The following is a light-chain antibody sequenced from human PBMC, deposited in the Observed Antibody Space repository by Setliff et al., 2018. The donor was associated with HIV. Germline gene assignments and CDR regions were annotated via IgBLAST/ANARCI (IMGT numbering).Light chain of an antibody. CDR2: DVS. CDR1: SSDIGSYNY. CDR3: ASYAGSNNFV. J-gene: IGLJ1*01. V-gene: IGLV2-8*01. Sequence: QSVLTQPPSASGSPGQSVTISCTGTSSDIGSYNYVSWYQQHPGKAPKFIIYDVSQWPSGVPDRFSGSKSGNTASLTVSGLQPEDEADYYCASYAGSNNFVFGTGTKVTVL.